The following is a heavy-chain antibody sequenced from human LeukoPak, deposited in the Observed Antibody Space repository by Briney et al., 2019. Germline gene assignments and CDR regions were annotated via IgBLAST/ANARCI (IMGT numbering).Heavy chain of an antibody. CDR1: GFTFSSYA. D-gene: IGHD5-12*01. Sequence: PGGSLRLSCAASGFTFSSYAMHWVRQAPGKGLEYVSAISSNGGSTYYANSVKGRFTISRDNSKNTLYLQMGSLRAEDMAVYYCARGAFIVATLPPQHWGQGTLVTVSS. V-gene: IGHV3-64*01. J-gene: IGHJ4*02. CDR3: ARGAFIVATLPPQH. CDR2: ISSNGGST.